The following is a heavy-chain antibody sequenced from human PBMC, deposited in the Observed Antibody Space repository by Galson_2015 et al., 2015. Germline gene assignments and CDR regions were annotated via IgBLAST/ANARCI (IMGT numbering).Heavy chain of an antibody. CDR1: GFTFDDYA. V-gene: IGHV3-9*01. CDR3: AKDMEDCSSTSCYMDV. CDR2: ISWNSGSI. D-gene: IGHD2-2*01. Sequence: SLRLSCAASGFTFDDYAMHWVRHAPGKGLEWVSGISWNSGSIGYADSVKGRFTISRDNAKNSLYLQMNSLRAEDTALYYCAKDMEDCSSTSCYMDVWGQGTTVTVSS. J-gene: IGHJ6*02.